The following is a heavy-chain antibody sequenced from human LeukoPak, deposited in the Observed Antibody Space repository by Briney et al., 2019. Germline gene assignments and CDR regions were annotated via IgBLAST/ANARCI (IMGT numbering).Heavy chain of an antibody. D-gene: IGHD5-24*01. J-gene: IGHJ4*02. CDR3: ARAWGRDGYNYDY. Sequence: SQTLSLTCTVSGGSISSGSYYWSWLRQPAGKGLEWIGRIYTSGSTNYNPSLKSRVTISVDTSKNQFSLKLSSVTAADTAVYYCARAWGRDGYNYDYWGQGTLVTVSS. CDR2: IYTSGST. CDR1: GGSISSGSYY. V-gene: IGHV4-61*02.